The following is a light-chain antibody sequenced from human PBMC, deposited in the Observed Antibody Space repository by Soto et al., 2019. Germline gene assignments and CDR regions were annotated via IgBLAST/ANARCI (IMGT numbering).Light chain of an antibody. Sequence: QSALTQPPSASGSPGQSVTISCTGTSSDVGGYDYVSWYQQHPGKAPKLMIYEVTIRPSGVSDRFSGSKSGNTASLTVSGLQAEDEADYYCSSYAGSNIYVVFGGGTQLTVL. CDR3: SSYAGSNIYVV. CDR2: EVT. V-gene: IGLV2-8*01. CDR1: SSDVGGYDY. J-gene: IGLJ3*02.